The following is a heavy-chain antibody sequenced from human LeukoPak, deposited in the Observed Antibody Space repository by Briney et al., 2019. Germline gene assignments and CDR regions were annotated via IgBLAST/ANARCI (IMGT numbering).Heavy chain of an antibody. CDR2: ISAYNGNT. V-gene: IGHV1-18*01. CDR1: GYTFTSYG. D-gene: IGHD6-13*01. Sequence: ASVKVSCKASGYTFTSYGISWVRQAPGQGLEWMGWISAYNGNTNYAQKLQCRVTMTTDTSTSTAYMELRSLRSDDTAVYYCVRGAAAAGYYYYMDVWGKGTTVTVSS. J-gene: IGHJ6*03. CDR3: VRGAAAAGYYYYMDV.